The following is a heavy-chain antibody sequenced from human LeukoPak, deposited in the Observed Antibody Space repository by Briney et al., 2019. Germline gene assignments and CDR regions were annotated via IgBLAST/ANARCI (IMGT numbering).Heavy chain of an antibody. Sequence: KVSCKASGYSFTSYWISWVRQMPGKGLEWMGRIDPSDSYTNYSPSFQGHVTISADKSISTAYLQWSSLKASDTAMYYCARRYSSSWHKFDYWGQGTLVTVSS. CDR2: IDPSDSYT. CDR3: ARRYSSSWHKFDY. D-gene: IGHD6-13*01. V-gene: IGHV5-10-1*01. CDR1: GYSFTSYW. J-gene: IGHJ4*02.